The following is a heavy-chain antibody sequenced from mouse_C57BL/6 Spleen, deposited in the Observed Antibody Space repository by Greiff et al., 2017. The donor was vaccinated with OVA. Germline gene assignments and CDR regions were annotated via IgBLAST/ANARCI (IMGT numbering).Heavy chain of an antibody. CDR1: GYTFTDYY. Sequence: VQLQQSGPELVKPGASVKISCKASGYTFTDYYINWVKQRPGQGLEWIGWIFPGSGSTYYNEKFKGKATLTVDKSSSTAYMLLSSLTSEDSAVYVCAREKDDSRRGFAYWGQGTLVTVSA. V-gene: IGHV1-75*01. CDR3: AREKDDSRRGFAY. D-gene: IGHD2-4*01. CDR2: IFPGSGST. J-gene: IGHJ3*01.